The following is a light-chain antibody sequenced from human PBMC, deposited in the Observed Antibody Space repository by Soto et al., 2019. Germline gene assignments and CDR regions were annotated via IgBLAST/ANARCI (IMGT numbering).Light chain of an antibody. J-gene: IGLJ1*01. CDR2: DVS. CDR3: SLYTSSTTLLYV. CDR1: SSDVGGYNY. Sequence: QSALTQPASVSGSPGQSITISGTGTSSDVGGYNYVSWYQQHPGKAPKLMIYDVSNRPLGVSNRFSGSKSGNTASLTISGLQAEDEADYYCSLYTSSTTLLYVFGTGTKLTVL. V-gene: IGLV2-14*01.